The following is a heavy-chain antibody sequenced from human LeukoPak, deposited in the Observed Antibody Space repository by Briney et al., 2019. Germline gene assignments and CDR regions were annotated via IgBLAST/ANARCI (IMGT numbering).Heavy chain of an antibody. CDR3: AKVVSGAARTNDFDY. Sequence: PGGSLRLSCAASGFTFSSYWMHWVRQAPGKGLVWVSRVNTDGSSTDYADSVKGRFTISRDNSKNTLYLQMNSLRAEDTAVYYCAKVVSGAARTNDFDYWGQGTLVTVSS. CDR2: VNTDGSST. CDR1: GFTFSSYW. V-gene: IGHV3-74*01. J-gene: IGHJ4*02. D-gene: IGHD6-6*01.